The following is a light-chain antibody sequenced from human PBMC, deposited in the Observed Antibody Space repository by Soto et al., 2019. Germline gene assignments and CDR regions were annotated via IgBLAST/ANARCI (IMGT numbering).Light chain of an antibody. Sequence: AIRMTQSPSSFSASTGDRVTITCRASQGISSYLAWYQQKPGKAPKLLIYAASTLQGGVPSRFSGSGSGTDFTLTISCLQYEDFSTYYCQQYYSYPPVTFGQGTRLEIK. J-gene: IGKJ5*01. CDR2: AAS. CDR3: QQYYSYPPVT. V-gene: IGKV1-8*01. CDR1: QGISSY.